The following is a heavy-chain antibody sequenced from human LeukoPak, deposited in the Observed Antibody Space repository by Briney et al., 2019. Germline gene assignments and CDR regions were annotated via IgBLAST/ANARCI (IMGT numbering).Heavy chain of an antibody. CDR2: IYYSGST. Sequence: SETLSLTCTVSGGSISSYYWSWIRQPPGKGLEWIGYIYYSGSTNYNPSLKSRVTISVDTSKNQFSLKLSSVTAADTAVYYCVGSGSFSTYYFDYWGQGTLVTVSS. CDR3: VGSGSFSTYYFDY. V-gene: IGHV4-59*01. D-gene: IGHD3-10*01. J-gene: IGHJ4*02. CDR1: GGSISSYY.